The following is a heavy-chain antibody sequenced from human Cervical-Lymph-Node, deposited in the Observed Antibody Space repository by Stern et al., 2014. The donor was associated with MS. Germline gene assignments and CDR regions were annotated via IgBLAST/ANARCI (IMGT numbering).Heavy chain of an antibody. J-gene: IGHJ6*02. V-gene: IGHV3-74*02. CDR1: GFTFSSQW. CDR2: INSDGSST. Sequence: EVQLVESGGGVVQPGGSLRLSCVASGFTFSSQWMPWVRQAPGKGLVGVSRINSDGSSTSYADSVKGRFTISRDNAKKTLYLQMDSLRAEDTAVYYCARSNYGMDVWGQGTTVAVSS. D-gene: IGHD2-8*01. CDR3: ARSNYGMDV.